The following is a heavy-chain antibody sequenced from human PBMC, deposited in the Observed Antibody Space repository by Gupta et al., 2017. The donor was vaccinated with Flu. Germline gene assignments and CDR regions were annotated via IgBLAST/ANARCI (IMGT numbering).Heavy chain of an antibody. CDR3: SRGLYPTPRYGVDV. CDR1: NCSFRLYV. CDR2: ISAIDDAT. V-gene: IGHV3-23*01. D-gene: IGHD2-15*01. Sequence: ESGVDLVDPAGVLRVSGVVTNCSFRLYVLAWVRQAPGKGIKWVASISAIDDATYYSNTVRGQFSIYTDKSKNTLYLQMSKLRPDATATYYCSRGLYPTPRYGVDVWGQVTTVTVSS. J-gene: IGHJ6*02.